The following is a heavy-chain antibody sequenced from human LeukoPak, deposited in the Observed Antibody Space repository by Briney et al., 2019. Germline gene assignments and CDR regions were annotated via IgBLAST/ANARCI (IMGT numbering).Heavy chain of an antibody. V-gene: IGHV4-61*02. CDR2: TYSRGTT. CDR1: GGSLSSRIYC. D-gene: IGHD3-3*01. CDR3: SSSAITIFGVVTFDY. J-gene: IGHJ4*02. Sequence: TLSLTWNVSGGSLSSRIYCWGWPRDPAGKGLEWFGRTYSRGTTNHNPCPKSRVTTSVDTSKNQFSLKLSSVTAADTAVYYWSSSAITIFGVVTFDYWGQRALVTVSS.